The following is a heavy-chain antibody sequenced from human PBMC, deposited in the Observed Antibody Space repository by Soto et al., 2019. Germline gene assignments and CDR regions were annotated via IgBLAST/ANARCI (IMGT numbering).Heavy chain of an antibody. Sequence: QVQLQESGPGLVKPSQTLSLTCTVSGDSISRGGYYWNWIRQHPRKGLEWIGYIYHSGSTNYNPSLKSRVTISVDTSKNQLSLELSSVTAADTAIYYCARDGAGAYGLGWFDPWGQGILATVSS. CDR3: ARDGAGAYGLGWFDP. J-gene: IGHJ5*02. V-gene: IGHV4-31*03. CDR1: GDSISRGGYY. D-gene: IGHD2-21*01. CDR2: IYHSGST.